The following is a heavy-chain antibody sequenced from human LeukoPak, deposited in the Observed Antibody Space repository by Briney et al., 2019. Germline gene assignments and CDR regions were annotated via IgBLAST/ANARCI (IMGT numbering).Heavy chain of an antibody. Sequence: SETLSLTCTVSGGSISSYYWSWIRQPPGKGLEWIGSIYHSGSTYYNPSLRGRVTISVDTSKNQFSLKLSSVTAADTAVYYCARHPYTSSWSSTYYFDYWGQGTLVTVSS. CDR3: ARHPYTSSWSSTYYFDY. J-gene: IGHJ4*02. CDR1: GGSISSYY. D-gene: IGHD6-13*01. CDR2: IYHSGST. V-gene: IGHV4-59*08.